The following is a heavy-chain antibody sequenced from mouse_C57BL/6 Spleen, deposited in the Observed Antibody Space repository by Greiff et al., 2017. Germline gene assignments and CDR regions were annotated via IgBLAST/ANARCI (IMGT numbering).Heavy chain of an antibody. CDR3: AGSPDYGGYFDY. CDR1: GYTFTSYW. J-gene: IGHJ2*01. D-gene: IGHD1-1*02. Sequence: QVQLQQPGAELVKPGASVKLSCKASGYTFTSYWMHWVKQRPGQGLEWIGMIHPNSGSTNYNEKFKSKATLTVDKSSSTAYMQLSSLTSEDSAVYDCAGSPDYGGYFDYWGQGTTLTVSS. CDR2: IHPNSGST. V-gene: IGHV1-64*01.